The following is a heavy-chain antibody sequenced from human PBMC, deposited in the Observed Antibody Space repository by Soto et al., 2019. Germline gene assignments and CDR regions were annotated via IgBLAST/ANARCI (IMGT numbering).Heavy chain of an antibody. D-gene: IGHD2-8*01. Sequence: ASVKVSCKASGYTFTSYAMHWVRQAPGQRLEWMGWINAGNGNTKYSQKFQGRVTITRDTSASTAYMELSSLRSEDTAVYYCARAPLMRPPRFDSWGQGTLVTVSS. CDR2: INAGNGNT. CDR3: ARAPLMRPPRFDS. CDR1: GYTFTSYA. J-gene: IGHJ4*02. V-gene: IGHV1-3*01.